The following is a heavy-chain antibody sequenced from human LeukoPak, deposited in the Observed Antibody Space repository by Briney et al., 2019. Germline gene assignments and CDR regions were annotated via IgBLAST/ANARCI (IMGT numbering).Heavy chain of an antibody. CDR2: IYYSGST. Sequence: SETLSLTCTVSGGSISSYYWSWIRQPPGKGLEWIGYIYYSGSTNYNPSLKSRVTMSVDTSKNQFSLKLSSVTAADTAVYYCARDSEVNHDVFLEWLPPGAFDIWGQGTMVTVSS. D-gene: IGHD3-3*01. CDR1: GGSISSYY. J-gene: IGHJ3*02. CDR3: ARDSEVNHDVFLEWLPPGAFDI. V-gene: IGHV4-59*12.